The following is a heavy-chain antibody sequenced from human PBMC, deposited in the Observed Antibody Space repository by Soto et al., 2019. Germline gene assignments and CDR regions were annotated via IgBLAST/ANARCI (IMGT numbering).Heavy chain of an antibody. CDR1: GGTFSSYA. V-gene: IGHV1-69*01. CDR3: XXXXXXXXXXXXDP. J-gene: IGHJ5*02. Sequence: QVQLVQSGAEVKKPGSSVKVSCKASGGTFSSYAISWVXQXXXXXXXWVGGIIPIFGTANYAQKFQGRVTXXXXXXXXXXXXXXXXXXXXXXXXXXXXXXXXXXXXXXXDPWGQGTLVTVSS. CDR2: IIPIFGTA.